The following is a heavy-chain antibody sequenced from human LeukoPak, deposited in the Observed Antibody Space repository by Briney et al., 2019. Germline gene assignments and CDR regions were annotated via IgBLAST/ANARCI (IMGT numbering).Heavy chain of an antibody. V-gene: IGHV5-51*01. D-gene: IGHD2-2*01. CDR2: IYPGDSDT. Sequence: GESLKISCKGSGYSFTSYWIGWVRQMPGKGLEWMGIIYPGDSDTRYSPSFQGQVTISADKSISTAYLQWSRLKASDTAMYYCARPLRYCSSTSCTTGGFDPWGQGTLVTVSS. CDR3: ARPLRYCSSTSCTTGGFDP. J-gene: IGHJ5*02. CDR1: GYSFTSYW.